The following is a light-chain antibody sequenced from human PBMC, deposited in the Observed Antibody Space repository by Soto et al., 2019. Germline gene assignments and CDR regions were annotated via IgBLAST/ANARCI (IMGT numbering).Light chain of an antibody. CDR2: GTS. CDR1: ETFASTY. Sequence: DIVLTQSPGTLSPSPGDRATLSCRASETFASTYLAWSQPRPGQAPILLIDGTSTRAAGVPARFVGSRSCTDFTLTITTLAPADFATYICQQYGDSPPTFGGGT. V-gene: IGKV3-20*01. J-gene: IGKJ4*01. CDR3: QQYGDSPPT.